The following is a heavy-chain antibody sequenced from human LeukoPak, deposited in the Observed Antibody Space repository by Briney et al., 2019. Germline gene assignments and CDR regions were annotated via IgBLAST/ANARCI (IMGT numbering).Heavy chain of an antibody. J-gene: IGHJ4*02. D-gene: IGHD3-16*02. CDR3: AKGGGRRLRLGELSPA. Sequence: GGSLRLSCTASGFTFSNYAMSWVRQAPGKGLEWVSTISGSDGSTYYADSVKGRFTISRDNSKNTLYLQMNSLRAEDTAVYYCAKGGGRRLRLGELSPAWGQGTLVTVSS. CDR1: GFTFSNYA. CDR2: ISGSDGST. V-gene: IGHV3-23*01.